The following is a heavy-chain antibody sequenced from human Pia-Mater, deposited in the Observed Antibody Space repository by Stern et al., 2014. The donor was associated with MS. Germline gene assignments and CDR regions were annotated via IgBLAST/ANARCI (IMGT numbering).Heavy chain of an antibody. D-gene: IGHD2-15*01. Sequence: QVPLRESGPTPVKPTQTLTLTCTFSGFSLSTSGVGVGRIRLPPGKALEWLALIYWDDDKRYSPSLKSRLTITKDTSKNQVVLTMTNMDPVDTATYYCVHRHSGGYFDYWGQGTLVTVSS. CDR1: GFSLSTSGVG. CDR3: VHRHSGGYFDY. CDR2: IYWDDDK. J-gene: IGHJ4*02. V-gene: IGHV2-5*02.